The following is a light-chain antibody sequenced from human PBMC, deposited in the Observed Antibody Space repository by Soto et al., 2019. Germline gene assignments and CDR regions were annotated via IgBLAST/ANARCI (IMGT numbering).Light chain of an antibody. CDR1: QRVNSSY. CDR3: QQYVNSPVT. J-gene: IGKJ2*01. Sequence: EIVLTQSPDTLYLSPGEGATLSCRASQRVNSSYLAWYQQKPGQAPRLLISGATDRATGVPARVSGSWSGTDFTLTIRRLEPEDFAVYYCQQYVNSPVTFGQGTKLQIK. V-gene: IGKV3-20*01. CDR2: GAT.